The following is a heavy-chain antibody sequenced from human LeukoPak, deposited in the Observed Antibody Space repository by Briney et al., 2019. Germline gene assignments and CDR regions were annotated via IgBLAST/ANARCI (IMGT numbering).Heavy chain of an antibody. CDR1: GGSFSGYY. Sequence: SETLSLTCAVYGGSFSGYYWSWIRQPPGKGLEWIGEINHSGSTNYNPSLKSRVTISVDTSKNQFSLKLSSVTAADTAVYYCARLHLVSSGWYPMADSWGQGTLVTVSS. CDR3: ARLHLVSSGWYPMADS. J-gene: IGHJ4*02. CDR2: INHSGST. V-gene: IGHV4-34*01. D-gene: IGHD6-19*01.